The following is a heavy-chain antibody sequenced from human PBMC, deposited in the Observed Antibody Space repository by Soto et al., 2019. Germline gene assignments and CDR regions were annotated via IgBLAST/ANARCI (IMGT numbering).Heavy chain of an antibody. CDR2: IYSDGST. J-gene: IGHJ4*02. V-gene: IGHV3-66*01. D-gene: IGHD3-9*01. Sequence: GGSLRLSCAASGFTVNSNYMSWVRQAPGKGLEWVPVIYSDGSTYYADSVKGRFIISRDNSNNTLYFQMNSLRAEDTAVYYCATLTKYDILTGFYPCWGQGTLVTVSS. CDR3: ATLTKYDILTGFYPC. CDR1: GFTVNSNY.